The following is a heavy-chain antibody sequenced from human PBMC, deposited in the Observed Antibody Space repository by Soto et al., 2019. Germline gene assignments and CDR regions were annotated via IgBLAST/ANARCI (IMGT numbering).Heavy chain of an antibody. Sequence: QVQLVESGGGVVQPGRSLRLSCAASGFTFSSYGMYWVRQAPGKGLEWGAVISYDGSNKYYADSVKGRFTISRDNSKNTLYLQMNSLRAEDTAVYYCAKAPSPCSGGSCHVDCWGQGTLVTVSS. D-gene: IGHD2-15*01. CDR1: GFTFSSYG. CDR3: AKAPSPCSGGSCHVDC. J-gene: IGHJ4*02. V-gene: IGHV3-30*18. CDR2: ISYDGSNK.